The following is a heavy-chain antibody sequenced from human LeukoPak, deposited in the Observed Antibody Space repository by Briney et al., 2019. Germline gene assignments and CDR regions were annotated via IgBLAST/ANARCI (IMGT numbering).Heavy chain of an antibody. CDR2: VYHSGST. V-gene: IGHV4-38-2*02. CDR1: GYSISSGYY. D-gene: IGHD5-12*01. CDR3: ARGITNSGYAGGEFDY. J-gene: IGHJ4*02. Sequence: SETLSLTCTVSGYSISSGYYWGWIRQPPGKGREWIGSVYHSGSTYYNPSLKSRVTISVDTSKNQFSLKLTSVTAADTAVYYCARGITNSGYAGGEFDYWGQGTLVTVSS.